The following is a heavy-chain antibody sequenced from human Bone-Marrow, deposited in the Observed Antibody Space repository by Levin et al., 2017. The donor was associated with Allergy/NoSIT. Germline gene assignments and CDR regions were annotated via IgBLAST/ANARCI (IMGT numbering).Heavy chain of an antibody. D-gene: IGHD3-22*01. CDR2: IYSSGGT. CDR3: ARLAANYFDSRPFDY. CDR1: GGSISSGGYY. V-gene: IGHV4-31*03. Sequence: SETLSLTCSVSGGSISSGGYYWSWIRQHPGKGLEWIGYIYSSGGTYYNPSLKSRITVSLDTSKNQFSLKLSSVTAADTAVYFCARLAANYFDSRPFDYWGQGTLVTVSS. J-gene: IGHJ4*02.